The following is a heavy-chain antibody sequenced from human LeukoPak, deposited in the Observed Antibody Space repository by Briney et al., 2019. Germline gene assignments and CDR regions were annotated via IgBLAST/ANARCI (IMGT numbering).Heavy chain of an antibody. Sequence: PGGSLRLSCAASGFTFSSYDMHWVHQATGKGLEWVSAIGTAGDTYYPGSVKGRFTISRENAKNSLYLQMNSLRAGDTAVYYCARGVEYYDFWSGYSDLYYFDYWGQGTLVTVSS. J-gene: IGHJ4*02. V-gene: IGHV3-13*01. D-gene: IGHD3-3*01. CDR1: GFTFSSYD. CDR3: ARGVEYYDFWSGYSDLYYFDY. CDR2: IGTAGDT.